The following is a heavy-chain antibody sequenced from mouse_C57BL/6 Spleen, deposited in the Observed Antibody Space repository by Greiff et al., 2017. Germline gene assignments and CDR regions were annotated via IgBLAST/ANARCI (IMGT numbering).Heavy chain of an antibody. J-gene: IGHJ4*01. Sequence: VQLQQSGPELVKPGASVKISCKASGYTFTDYYMNWVKQSHGKSLEWIGDINPNNGGTSYNQKFKGKATLTVDKSSSTAYMELRSLTSEDSAVYYCVGYAMDYWGQGTSVTVSA. CDR1: GYTFTDYY. CDR3: VGYAMDY. CDR2: INPNNGGT. V-gene: IGHV1-26*01.